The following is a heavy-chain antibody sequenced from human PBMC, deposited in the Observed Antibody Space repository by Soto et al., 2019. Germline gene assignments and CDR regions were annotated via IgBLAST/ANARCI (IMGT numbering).Heavy chain of an antibody. D-gene: IGHD6-19*01. V-gene: IGHV3-30-3*01. CDR1: GFTFSSYA. Sequence: ESGGGVVQPGRSLRLSCAASGFTFSSYAMHWVRQAPGKGLEWVAVISYDGSNKYYADSVKGRFTISRDNSKNTLYLQMNSLRAEDTAVYYCAAFLYSSGWYNAFDIWGQGTMVTYSS. J-gene: IGHJ3*02. CDR2: ISYDGSNK. CDR3: AAFLYSSGWYNAFDI.